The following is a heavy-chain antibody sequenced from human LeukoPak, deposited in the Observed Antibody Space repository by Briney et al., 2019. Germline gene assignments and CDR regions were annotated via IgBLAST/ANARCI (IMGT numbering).Heavy chain of an antibody. Sequence: SQTLSLTWAISGDSVSRNSAVWNWIRQCPSRGLEWLGRTYYKSKWYNDYAVSMKSRITINADTSKNQFSLQLNSVTPEDTAVYFCARVVLPWGPNDAFDIWGQGTMVTVSS. V-gene: IGHV6-1*01. D-gene: IGHD3-16*01. CDR1: GDSVSRNSAV. J-gene: IGHJ3*02. CDR2: TYYKSKWYN. CDR3: ARVVLPWGPNDAFDI.